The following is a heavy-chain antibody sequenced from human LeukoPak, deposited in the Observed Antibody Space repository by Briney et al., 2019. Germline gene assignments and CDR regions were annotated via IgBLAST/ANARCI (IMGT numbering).Heavy chain of an antibody. CDR2: ISAYNGNT. Sequence: GASVKVSCKASGYTFTSYGISWVRRAPGQGLEWMGWISAYNGNTNYAQKLQGRVTMTTDTSTSTAYMELRSLRSDDTAVYYCARDWKLRYYYDSSGPLLFDPWGQGTLVTVSS. D-gene: IGHD3-22*01. CDR1: GYTFTSYG. CDR3: ARDWKLRYYYDSSGPLLFDP. J-gene: IGHJ5*02. V-gene: IGHV1-18*01.